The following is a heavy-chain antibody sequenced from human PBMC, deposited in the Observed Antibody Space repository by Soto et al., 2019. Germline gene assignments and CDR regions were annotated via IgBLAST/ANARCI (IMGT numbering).Heavy chain of an antibody. CDR2: IYYSGST. D-gene: IGHD5-18*01. CDR3: ARAAWNGDTAMVDAFDI. CDR1: GGSISSSSYY. J-gene: IGHJ3*02. V-gene: IGHV4-39*07. Sequence: SETLSLTCTVSGGSISSSSYYWGWIRQPPGKGLEWIGSIYYSGSTYYNPSLKSRVTISVDTSKNQFSLKLSTVTAADTAVYYGARAAWNGDTAMVDAFDIWGQGTMVTVSS.